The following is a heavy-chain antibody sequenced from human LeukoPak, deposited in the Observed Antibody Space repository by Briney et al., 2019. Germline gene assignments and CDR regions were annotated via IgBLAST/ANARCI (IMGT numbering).Heavy chain of an antibody. V-gene: IGHV3-21*05. J-gene: IGHJ4*02. CDR2: ISSSSSYI. D-gene: IGHD4-17*01. CDR1: GFTFSSYE. CDR3: ARGSADDYGVLLDY. Sequence: GGSLRLSCAASGFTFSSYEMNWVRQAPGKGLEWVSYISSSSSYIYYADSVKGRFTISRDNAKNSLYLQMNSLRAEDTAVYYCARGSADDYGVLLDYWGQGTLVTVSS.